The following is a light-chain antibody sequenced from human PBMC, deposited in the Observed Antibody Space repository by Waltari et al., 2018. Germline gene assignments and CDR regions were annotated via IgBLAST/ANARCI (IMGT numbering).Light chain of an antibody. CDR3: CSYAGSYTWV. J-gene: IGLJ3*02. Sequence: QSALTQPRSVSGSPGQSVTISCTGTSSAVGGYNYVSWYQQHPGSAPKLMIYDVTKRPAGVPDRFSASKSGNTASLTISGLQAEDEADYYCCSYAGSYTWVFGGGTKLTVL. CDR2: DVT. CDR1: SSAVGGYNY. V-gene: IGLV2-11*01.